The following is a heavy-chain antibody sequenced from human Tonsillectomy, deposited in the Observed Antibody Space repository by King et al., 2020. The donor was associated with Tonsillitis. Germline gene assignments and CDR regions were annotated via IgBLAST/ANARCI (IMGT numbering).Heavy chain of an antibody. Sequence: QLVQSGAEVKKPGSSVKVSCKASGYTFSSCYIHWVRQAPGQGLEWMGMINPSGGSTYYAQKFQGRVTMTRDTSTSTVYMEVSSLRSEDTAVYYCARGFWSGYYLGYFNHWGQGTLVTVSS. CDR3: ARGFWSGYYLGYFNH. D-gene: IGHD3-3*01. CDR2: INPSGGST. V-gene: IGHV1-46*01. J-gene: IGHJ1*01. CDR1: GYTFSSCY.